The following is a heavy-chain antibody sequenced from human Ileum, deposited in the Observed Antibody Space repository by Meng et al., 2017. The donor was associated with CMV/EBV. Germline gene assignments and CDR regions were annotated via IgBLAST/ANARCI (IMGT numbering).Heavy chain of an antibody. CDR1: GVAFRNNY. Sequence: GGSLRLSCSGSGVAFRNNYLHWVRQAPGKGPEWLSLSPYYGDDAYYAASVRGRFTISKDNSGNVVTLQMNNLRSEDTDVYYCVKSRATLGAFDLWGRGTQVTVSS. V-gene: IGHV3-30*18. CDR3: VKSRATLGAFDL. J-gene: IGHJ3*01. CDR2: SPYYGDDA.